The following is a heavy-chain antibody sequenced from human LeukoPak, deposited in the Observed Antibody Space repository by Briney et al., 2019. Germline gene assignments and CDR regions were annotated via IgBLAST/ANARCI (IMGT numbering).Heavy chain of an antibody. D-gene: IGHD3-22*01. J-gene: IGHJ4*02. CDR2: ISGSGGST. CDR1: GFTFSSYA. V-gene: IGHV3-23*01. Sequence: SGGSLRLSCAGSGFTFSSYAMSWVRQAPGKGLEWVSAISGSGGSTNYADSVKGRFTISRDNSKNTLYLQMNSLRAEDTAVYYCAKGGLYDSSGYYYDYWGQGTLVTVSS. CDR3: AKGGLYDSSGYYYDY.